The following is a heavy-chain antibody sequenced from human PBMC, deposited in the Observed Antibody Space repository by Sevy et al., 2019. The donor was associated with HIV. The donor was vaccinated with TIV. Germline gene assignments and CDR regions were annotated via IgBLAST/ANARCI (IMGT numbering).Heavy chain of an antibody. CDR3: ARGGDFNDRSAKWDFDY. Sequence: GGSLRLSCAASGFTFSNYGMHWVRQAPGKGLEWVAVIWNDGSNKYYADSVKGRFTISRDNSKNTLYLQMNSLRVEDTAVCFCARGGDFNDRSAKWDFDYWGQGTLVTVSS. CDR1: GFTFSNYG. D-gene: IGHD3-22*01. CDR2: IWNDGSNK. J-gene: IGHJ4*02. V-gene: IGHV3-33*01.